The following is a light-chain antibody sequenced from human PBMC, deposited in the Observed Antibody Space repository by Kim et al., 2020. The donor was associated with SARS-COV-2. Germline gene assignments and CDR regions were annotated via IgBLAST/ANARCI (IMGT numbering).Light chain of an antibody. J-gene: IGKJ2*01. Sequence: GDRVTITFRSSHTMSTYLNWYQQKPGKAPNLLIYGASNLQSGVPSRFSGSGSGTDFTLTITSLQPEDFAVYYCQQSYSTPRTFGQGTKLEI. CDR3: QQSYSTPRT. V-gene: IGKV1-39*01. CDR2: GAS. CDR1: HTMSTY.